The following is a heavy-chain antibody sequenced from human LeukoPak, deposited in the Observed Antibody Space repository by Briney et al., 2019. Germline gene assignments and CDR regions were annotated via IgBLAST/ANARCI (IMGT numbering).Heavy chain of an antibody. J-gene: IGHJ4*02. CDR3: AKAYGSTWLFDC. CDR1: GFTFSSYA. V-gene: IGHV3-23*01. D-gene: IGHD6-6*01. Sequence: PGGSLRLSCAASGFTFSSYAMSWVRQAPGKGLEWVTAISGSGGSTYYADSVKGRFTISRDNSKNTLYLQMNSLRAEDTAVYYCAKAYGSTWLFDCWGQGTLVTVSS. CDR2: ISGSGGST.